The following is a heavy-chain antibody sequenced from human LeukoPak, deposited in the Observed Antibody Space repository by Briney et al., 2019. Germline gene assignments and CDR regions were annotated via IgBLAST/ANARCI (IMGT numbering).Heavy chain of an antibody. V-gene: IGHV3-21*01. D-gene: IGHD5-24*01. CDR1: GFTFSSYS. Sequence: GGSLRLSCAASGFTFSSYSMNWVRQAPGKGLEWVSSISSSSSYIYYADSVKGRFTISRDNAKNSLYLQMNSLRAEDTAVYYCARDSGGDEDGYTRLDYWGQGTLVTVSS. J-gene: IGHJ4*02. CDR2: ISSSSSYI. CDR3: ARDSGGDEDGYTRLDY.